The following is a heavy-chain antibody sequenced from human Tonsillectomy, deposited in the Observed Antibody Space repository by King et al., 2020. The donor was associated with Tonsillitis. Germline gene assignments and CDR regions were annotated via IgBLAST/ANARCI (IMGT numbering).Heavy chain of an antibody. Sequence: VQLQESGPGLVKPSETLSLTCTVSGGSISGYYWSWIRQPPGKGLELIAFIYYSGITNYNPSLKSRVTISVDTSKNQFSLKLNSVTAADTAVYYCAREWWHDSSGYPTGWFDPWGQGTLVTVSS. CDR2: IYYSGIT. V-gene: IGHV4-59*01. D-gene: IGHD3-22*01. CDR1: GGSISGYY. CDR3: AREWWHDSSGYPTGWFDP. J-gene: IGHJ5*02.